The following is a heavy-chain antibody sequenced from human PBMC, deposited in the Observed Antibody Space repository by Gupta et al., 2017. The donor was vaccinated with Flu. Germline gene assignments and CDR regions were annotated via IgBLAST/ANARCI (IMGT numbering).Heavy chain of an antibody. D-gene: IGHD4-17*01. CDR2: IYWNDDQ. CDR1: GFSLTSTGVG. Sequence: QITLKESGPTLVKPTQTITLTCSFSGFSLTSTGVGVAWIRQPPRKALEWLALIYWNDDQRYSPSLSSRLTITKDTSKNQVVLTMTNMDPVDTATYYCARRPTALNYGDYFDYWGQGTLVTVSS. J-gene: IGHJ4*02. V-gene: IGHV2-5*01. CDR3: ARRPTALNYGDYFDY.